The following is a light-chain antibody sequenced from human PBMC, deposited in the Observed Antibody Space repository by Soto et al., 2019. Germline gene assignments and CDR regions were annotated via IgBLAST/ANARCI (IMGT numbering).Light chain of an antibody. Sequence: DVVVTQSPLSLAVALGQPASISCRSSQGLMHSDGNTYLHWSQQRPGQSPRRLIYHVSTRDSGVPDRFSGSGSGPDFTLQISRVEAEDVGVYYCMQGRHWPYTFGPGTTADIK. CDR1: QGLMHSDGNTY. CDR2: HVS. J-gene: IGKJ3*01. CDR3: MQGRHWPYT. V-gene: IGKV2-30*02.